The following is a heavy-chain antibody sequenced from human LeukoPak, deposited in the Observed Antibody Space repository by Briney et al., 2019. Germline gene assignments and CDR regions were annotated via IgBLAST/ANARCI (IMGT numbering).Heavy chain of an antibody. CDR3: ARRFSGWYSVNWFDP. Sequence: PGGSLRLSCAASGFTFSSYWMSWVRQDPGKGLEWVANIKQDGSEKYYVDSVKGRFTISRDNAKNSLYLQMNSLRAEDTAVYYCARRFSGWYSVNWFDPWGQGTLVTVSS. CDR2: IKQDGSEK. V-gene: IGHV3-7*01. J-gene: IGHJ5*02. D-gene: IGHD6-19*01. CDR1: GFTFSSYW.